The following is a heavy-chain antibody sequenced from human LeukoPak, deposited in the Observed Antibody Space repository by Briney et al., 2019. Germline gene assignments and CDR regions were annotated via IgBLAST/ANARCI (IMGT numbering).Heavy chain of an antibody. Sequence: SQTLSLTCAISGDSVSSNSAAWNWIRQSSSRGLEWLGRTHYRSKWYNDYAVSVKSRITINPDTSKNQFSLQLNSVTPEDTAVYYCARAGGGSSWFEYGMDVWGQGTTVTVSS. CDR1: GDSVSSNSAA. J-gene: IGHJ6*02. CDR2: THYRSKWYN. D-gene: IGHD6-13*01. V-gene: IGHV6-1*01. CDR3: ARAGGGSSWFEYGMDV.